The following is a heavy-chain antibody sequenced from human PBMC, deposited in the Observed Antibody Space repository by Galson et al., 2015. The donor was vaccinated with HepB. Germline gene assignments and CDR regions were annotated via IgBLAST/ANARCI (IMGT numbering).Heavy chain of an antibody. D-gene: IGHD4-23*01. CDR1: GFNFSSYS. V-gene: IGHV3-48*02. CDR3: ARDDGGAT. J-gene: IGHJ5*02. Sequence: SLRLSCAGYGFNFSSYSMNWVRQAPGKGLEWVSYISISSSTIYYADSVKGRFTISRDNAKNSLYLQMNSLRDDDTAVYYCARDDGGATWGQGTLVTVSS. CDR2: ISISSSTI.